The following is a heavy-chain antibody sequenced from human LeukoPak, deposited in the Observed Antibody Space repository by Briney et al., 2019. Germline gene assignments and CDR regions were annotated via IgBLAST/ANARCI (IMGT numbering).Heavy chain of an antibody. D-gene: IGHD3-22*01. J-gene: IGHJ4*02. V-gene: IGHV3-23*01. Sequence: GGSLRLSCAASGFTFSSYAMSWVRQAPGKGLERVSAISGSGGSTYYADFVKGRFTISRDNSKNTLYLRMNSLRAEDTAVYYCAKPPPSYDSSGYYFDYWGQGTLVTVSS. CDR3: AKPPPSYDSSGYYFDY. CDR1: GFTFSSYA. CDR2: ISGSGGST.